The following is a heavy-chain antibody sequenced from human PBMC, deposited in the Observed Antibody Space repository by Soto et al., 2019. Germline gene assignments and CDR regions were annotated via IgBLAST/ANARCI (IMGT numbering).Heavy chain of an antibody. D-gene: IGHD3-16*01. CDR1: GFSLSTRGVG. J-gene: IGHJ4*02. V-gene: IGHV2-5*02. CDR2: LYWDDDE. CDR3: AHRPRGLTYVFDS. Sequence: QITLNESGPTLVKPTQTLTLTCTFSGFSLSTRGVGVGWIRQPPGKALEWLALLYWDDDERYSPSLISRLSITQDTSKNPVFLTMTTVDPVDTATYYCAHRPRGLTYVFDSWGQGTLVTVSS.